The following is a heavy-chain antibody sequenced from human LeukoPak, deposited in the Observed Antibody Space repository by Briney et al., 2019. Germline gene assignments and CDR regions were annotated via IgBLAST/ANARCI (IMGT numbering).Heavy chain of an antibody. J-gene: IGHJ4*02. Sequence: GSLKTFCSASGFPFHSHKPKWVRPAPGKGLEWVSSISSGSYIYYADSVKGRFTISRDNAKNSVYLQMNSLRAEDTAVYYCARGYCSGGSCYSGSYYWGQGTLVTVSS. CDR3: ARGYCSGGSCYSGSYY. CDR1: GFPFHSHK. V-gene: IGHV3-21*01. D-gene: IGHD2-15*01. CDR2: ISSGSYI.